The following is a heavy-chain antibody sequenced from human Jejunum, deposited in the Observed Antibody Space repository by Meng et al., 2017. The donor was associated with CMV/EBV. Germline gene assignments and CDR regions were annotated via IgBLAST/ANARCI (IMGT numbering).Heavy chain of an antibody. J-gene: IGHJ5*02. CDR1: RDFISGYY. CDR2: SYYNGRF. D-gene: IGHD3-10*01. Sequence: CNVTRDFISGYYFSLVRQTPVMGLGWNGYSYYNGRFHFNVSLRNRVTISLDTSRKQLSLKLTSVTAADTAVYYCVRDPSPLGWFDPWGQGILVTVSS. CDR3: VRDPSPLGWFDP. V-gene: IGHV4-59*01.